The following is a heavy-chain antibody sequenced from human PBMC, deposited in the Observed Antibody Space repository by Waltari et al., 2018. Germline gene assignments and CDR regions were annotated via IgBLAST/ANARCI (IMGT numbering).Heavy chain of an antibody. V-gene: IGHV4-61*09. D-gene: IGHD2-15*01. J-gene: IGHJ4*02. CDR1: GGAISSGRYY. CDR2: IYTSGST. CDR3: ARDPEVVAASN. Sequence: QVQLQESGPGLVKPSQTLSGTCTVSGGAISSGRYYWSWIRQPAGTRLEWIGYIYTSGSTNDNPSLRRRVTISVDPSKNQFSLKLSSVPAADSAVYYCARDPEVVAASNWGQGTLVTVSS.